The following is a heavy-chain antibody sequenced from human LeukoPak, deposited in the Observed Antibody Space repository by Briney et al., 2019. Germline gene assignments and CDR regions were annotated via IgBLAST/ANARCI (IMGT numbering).Heavy chain of an antibody. CDR1: GYTFTSYY. Sequence: ASVKVSCKASGYTFTSYYMHWVRQAPGQGLEWMGWINPNSGGTNYAQKFQGRVTMTRDTSISTAYMELSRLRSDDTAVYYCARDRTHVVVTAIIDYWGQGTLVTVSS. J-gene: IGHJ4*02. CDR2: INPNSGGT. CDR3: ARDRTHVVVTAIIDY. V-gene: IGHV1-2*02. D-gene: IGHD2-21*02.